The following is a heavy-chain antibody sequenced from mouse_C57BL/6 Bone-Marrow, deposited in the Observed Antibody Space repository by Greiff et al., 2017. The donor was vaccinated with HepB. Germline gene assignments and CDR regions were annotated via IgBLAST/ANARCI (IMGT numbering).Heavy chain of an antibody. CDR1: GYTFTSYW. Sequence: QVQLQQPGAELVKPGASVKLSCKASGYTFTSYWMHWVKQRPGQGLEWIGMIHPNSGSTNYNEKFKSKATLTVDKSSSKAYMQLSSLTSEDSAVYYCARHGKGAMDYWGQGTSVTVSS. CDR2: IHPNSGST. CDR3: ARHGKGAMDY. J-gene: IGHJ4*01. D-gene: IGHD2-1*01. V-gene: IGHV1-64*01.